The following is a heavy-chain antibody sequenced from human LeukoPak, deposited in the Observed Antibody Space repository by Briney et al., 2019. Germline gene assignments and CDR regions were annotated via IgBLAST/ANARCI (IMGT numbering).Heavy chain of an antibody. J-gene: IGHJ6*02. V-gene: IGHV1-2*02. CDR3: ARDKDSEIAAAGTLGGMDV. CDR2: INPNSGGT. Sequence: HWVRQAXGQGLEWMGWINPNSGGTNYAQKFQGRVTMTRDTSISTAYMELSRLRSDDTAVYYCARDKDSEIAAAGTLGGMDVWGQGTTVTVSS. D-gene: IGHD6-13*01.